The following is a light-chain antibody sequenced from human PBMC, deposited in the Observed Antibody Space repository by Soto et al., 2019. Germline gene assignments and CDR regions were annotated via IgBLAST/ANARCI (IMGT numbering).Light chain of an antibody. V-gene: IGLV1-40*01. J-gene: IGLJ2*01. CDR3: HPYESSRGGSL. Sequence: QSVLTQPPSVSAAPGQRVTISCTGSSSNIGAGYDVHWYQHLPGTAPKLLIYANRGRPSGVPDRFSGSKSGTSASLGITGVEDEDEAVYYSHPYESSRGGSLFGGGTKLPVL. CDR1: SSNIGAGYD. CDR2: ANR.